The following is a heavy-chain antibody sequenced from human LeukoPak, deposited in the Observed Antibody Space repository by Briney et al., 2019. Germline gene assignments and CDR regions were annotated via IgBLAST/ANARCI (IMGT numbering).Heavy chain of an antibody. Sequence: GASVKVSCKASGYTFTGYYMHWVRQAPGQGLEWMGWINPNSGGTNYAQKFQGRVTMTRDTSISTAYMELSRLRSDDTAVYCCARIIVGATTSAFDIWGQGQWSPSLQ. J-gene: IGHJ3*02. CDR2: INPNSGGT. V-gene: IGHV1-2*02. D-gene: IGHD1-26*01. CDR3: ARIIVGATTSAFDI. CDR1: GYTFTGYY.